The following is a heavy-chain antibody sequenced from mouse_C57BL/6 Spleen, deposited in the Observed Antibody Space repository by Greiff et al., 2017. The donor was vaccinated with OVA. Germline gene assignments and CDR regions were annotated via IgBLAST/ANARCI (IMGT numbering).Heavy chain of an antibody. CDR3: ARGDGSSYWYFDV. D-gene: IGHD1-1*01. Sequence: EVKFVDSGGGLVKPGGSLKLSCAASGFTFSDYGMHWVRQAPEKGLEWVAYISSGSSTIYYADTVKGRFTISRDNAKNTLFLQMTSLRSEDTAMYYCARGDGSSYWYFDVWGTGTTVTVSS. V-gene: IGHV5-17*01. CDR2: ISSGSSTI. J-gene: IGHJ1*03. CDR1: GFTFSDYG.